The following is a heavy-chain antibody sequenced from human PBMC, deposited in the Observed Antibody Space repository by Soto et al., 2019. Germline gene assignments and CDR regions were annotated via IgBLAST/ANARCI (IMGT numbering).Heavy chain of an antibody. D-gene: IGHD5-18*01. Sequence: QVQLVQSGAEVKKPGSSVKISCKASGGTFSSYAISWVRQAPGQGLEWVGGIIPIFGTANYAQKFQGRVTTTADKSTSTDYMELSSLRSEDTAVYYCASAAMSSYWYVDLWGRGSRVTVSS. CDR2: IIPIFGTA. V-gene: IGHV1-69*06. CDR3: ASAAMSSYWYVDL. J-gene: IGHJ2*01. CDR1: GGTFSSYA.